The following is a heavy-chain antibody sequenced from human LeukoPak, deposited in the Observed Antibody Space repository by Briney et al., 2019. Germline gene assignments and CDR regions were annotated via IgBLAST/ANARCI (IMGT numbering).Heavy chain of an antibody. CDR1: GFTFTSSA. D-gene: IGHD6-19*01. CDR2: IVVGSGNT. V-gene: IGHV1-58*02. CDR3: ARGLTRTIAVAGTAY. J-gene: IGHJ4*02. Sequence: GASVKVSCKASGFTFTSSAMQWVRQARGQRLEWIGWIVVGSGNTNYAQKFQERVTITRDMSTSTAYMELSSLRSEDTAVYYCARGLTRTIAVAGTAYWGQGTLVTVSS.